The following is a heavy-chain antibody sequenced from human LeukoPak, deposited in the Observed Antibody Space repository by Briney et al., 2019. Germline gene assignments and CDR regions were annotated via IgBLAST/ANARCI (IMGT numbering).Heavy chain of an antibody. Sequence: SETLSLTCTVSGGSVSSGSYYWSWIRQPPGKGLEWIGYIYYSGSTNYNPSLKSRVTISVDTSKNQFSLELSSVTAADTAVYYCARSLGEYYYDSSGFGYWGQGTLVTVSS. CDR2: IYYSGST. D-gene: IGHD3-22*01. CDR3: ARSLGEYYYDSSGFGY. V-gene: IGHV4-61*01. J-gene: IGHJ4*02. CDR1: GGSVSSGSYY.